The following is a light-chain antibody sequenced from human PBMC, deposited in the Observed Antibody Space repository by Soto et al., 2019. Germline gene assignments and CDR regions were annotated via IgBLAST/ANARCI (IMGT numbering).Light chain of an antibody. CDR2: DVS. Sequence: QSVLTQPASVSGSPGQSITISCTGTDRDIGGYNYVSWYQHHPGKVPKLMIHDVSLRPSGVSSRFSGSKSGNTASLTISGLQTEDEADYFCSSYTSSGTVLFAGGTQLTVL. V-gene: IGLV2-14*03. J-gene: IGLJ2*01. CDR1: DRDIGGYNY. CDR3: SSYTSSGTVL.